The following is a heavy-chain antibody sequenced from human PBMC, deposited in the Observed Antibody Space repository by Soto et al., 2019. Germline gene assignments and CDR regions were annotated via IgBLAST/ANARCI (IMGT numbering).Heavy chain of an antibody. CDR1: GYTFTSYY. CDR3: ARDIVVVPAAIGGDYYYYGMDV. J-gene: IGHJ6*02. D-gene: IGHD2-2*01. V-gene: IGHV1-46*01. CDR2: INPSGGST. Sequence: QVQLVQSGAGVKKPGASVKVSCKASGYTFTSYYMHWVRQAPGQGLEWMGIINPSGGSTSYAQKCQGTVTMTSDTSTSTGYMELSSLTSEDTAVYYCARDIVVVPAAIGGDYYYYGMDVWGQGTTVTVSS.